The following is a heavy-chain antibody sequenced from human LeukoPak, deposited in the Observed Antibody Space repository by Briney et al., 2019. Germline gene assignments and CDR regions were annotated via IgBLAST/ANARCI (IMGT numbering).Heavy chain of an antibody. CDR2: ISYDGSNK. D-gene: IGHD6-19*01. Sequence: GGSLRLSCAASGFTFSSYAMSWVRQAPGKGLEWVAVISYDGSNKYYADSVKGRFTISRDNSKNTLYLQMNSLRAEDTAVYYCARDYADSSGWYKLDYWAREPWSPSPQ. CDR1: GFTFSSYA. J-gene: IGHJ4*02. V-gene: IGHV3-30*03. CDR3: ARDYADSSGWYKLDY.